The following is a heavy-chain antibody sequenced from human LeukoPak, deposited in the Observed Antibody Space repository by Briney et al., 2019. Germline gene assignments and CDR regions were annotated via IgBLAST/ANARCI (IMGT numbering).Heavy chain of an antibody. J-gene: IGHJ4*02. CDR2: IKSKTDGGTT. CDR3: PILLDSSGYYYGDY. Sequence: GGSLRLSCAASGFTFSNAWMSWVRQAPGKGLEWVGRIKSKTDGGTTDYAAPVKGRFTISRDDSKNTLYLQMNSLKTEDTAVYYCPILLDSSGYYYGDYWGQGTLVTVSS. D-gene: IGHD3-22*01. V-gene: IGHV3-15*01. CDR1: GFTFSNAW.